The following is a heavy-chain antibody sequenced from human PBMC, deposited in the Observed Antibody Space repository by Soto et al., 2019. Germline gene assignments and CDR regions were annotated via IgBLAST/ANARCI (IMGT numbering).Heavy chain of an antibody. CDR2: ISSSGRTI. J-gene: IGHJ4*02. Sequence: QVQLVESGGGLVKPGGSLRLSCAASGFTFSAYYMSGIRQAPGRGLEWVSDISSSGRTIYYADSVQGRFTISRDNAKKSQYLQMNSLRTEDTAVYYCAKNSEHFDYWGQGTLVTVSS. D-gene: IGHD6-13*01. V-gene: IGHV3-11*01. CDR1: GFTFSAYY. CDR3: AKNSEHFDY.